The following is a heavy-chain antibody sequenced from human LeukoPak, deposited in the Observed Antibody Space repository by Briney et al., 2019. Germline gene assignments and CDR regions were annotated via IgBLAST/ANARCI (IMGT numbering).Heavy chain of an antibody. CDR1: GYTFTGYY. V-gene: IGHV1-2*02. Sequence: ASVKVSCKASGYTFTGYYMHWVRQAPGQGLEWMGWINPNSGGTNYAQKFQGRVTMTRDTSISTAYMELSRLRSDDTAVYYCARNYYELDAFDIWGQGTMVTVSS. CDR2: INPNSGGT. CDR3: ARNYYELDAFDI. J-gene: IGHJ3*02. D-gene: IGHD3-22*01.